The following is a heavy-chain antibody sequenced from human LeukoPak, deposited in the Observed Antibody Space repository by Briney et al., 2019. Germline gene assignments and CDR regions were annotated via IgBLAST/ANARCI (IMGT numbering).Heavy chain of an antibody. CDR3: AKECSGGSCYSNSQYYYYGMDV. J-gene: IGHJ6*02. CDR2: ISGSGSRT. D-gene: IGHD2-15*01. Sequence: GGSLRLSCASSGFTFSSSAMRWGRQAPGKGLGLVSAISGSGSRTYYADSVKGRFTVSRDKSTNTLYLQMHSLRAEDTAVFYCAKECSGGSCYSNSQYYYYGMDVWGQGTTVTVSS. CDR1: GFTFSSSA. V-gene: IGHV3-23*01.